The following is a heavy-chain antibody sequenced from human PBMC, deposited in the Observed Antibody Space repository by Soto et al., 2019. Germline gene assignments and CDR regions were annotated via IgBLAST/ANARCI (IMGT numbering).Heavy chain of an antibody. CDR3: ARVNCTFTSCYDGGYYYYMDV. CDR1: GXXXSXXT. V-gene: IGHV1-69*02. J-gene: IGHJ6*03. Sequence: SVXVSCKASGXXXSXXTXXXXXXXXXQGLEWXGRIIPILDITNYAQRFQGRVTITADKSTSTAYXXLXXXRXXXTAVYFCARVNCTFTSCYDGGYYYYMDVWGRGTTVTVSS. D-gene: IGHD2-2*01. CDR2: IIPILDIT.